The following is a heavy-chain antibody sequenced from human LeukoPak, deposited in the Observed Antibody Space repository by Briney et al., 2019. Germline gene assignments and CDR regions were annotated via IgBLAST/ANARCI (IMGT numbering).Heavy chain of an antibody. J-gene: IGHJ4*02. CDR1: GVTFSSYA. Sequence: GGSLRLSCAASGVTFSSYAMSWVRQAPGKGLEWVSSISASGGGTYYADSMKGRFTISRDSSKNTLYLQMNSLRAEDTAIYYCEKNLESYGDSATDYWGQGTLVTVSS. CDR3: EKNLESYGDSATDY. V-gene: IGHV3-23*01. CDR2: ISASGGGT. D-gene: IGHD4-17*01.